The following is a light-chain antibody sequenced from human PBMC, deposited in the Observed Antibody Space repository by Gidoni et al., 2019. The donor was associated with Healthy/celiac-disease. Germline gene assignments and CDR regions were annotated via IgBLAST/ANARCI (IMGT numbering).Light chain of an antibody. CDR1: QSVSSY. J-gene: IGKJ2*01. Sequence: EIVLTQSPATLSLSPGERATLSCRASQSVSSYLAWYQQKPGQAHRLLIYDASNRATGIPARFSGSGSGTDFTLTISSLEPEDFAVYYCQQRSNWPRTFXXXTKLEIK. V-gene: IGKV3-11*01. CDR2: DAS. CDR3: QQRSNWPRT.